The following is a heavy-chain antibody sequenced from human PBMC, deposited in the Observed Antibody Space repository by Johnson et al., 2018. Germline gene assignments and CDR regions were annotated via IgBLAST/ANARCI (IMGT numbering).Heavy chain of an antibody. CDR2: IGRAGDT. J-gene: IGHJ3*02. D-gene: IGHD3-16*02. Sequence: VQLVESGGGLVQPGGSLRLSCAASGFTFSNYDMHWVRQTTGKGPEWVSAIGRAGDTYYAGSVKGRFTISKENAKNSLFLQMKSLRVADTAVYSLVRDPIDAGLSGAFDIWGQGTMVTVSS. V-gene: IGHV3-13*01. CDR3: VRDPIDAGLSGAFDI. CDR1: GFTFSNYD.